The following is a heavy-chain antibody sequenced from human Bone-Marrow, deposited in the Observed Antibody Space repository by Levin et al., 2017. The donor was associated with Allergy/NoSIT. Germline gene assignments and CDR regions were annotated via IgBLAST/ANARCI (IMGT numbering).Heavy chain of an antibody. CDR2: IYYSGNT. V-gene: IGHV4-61*08. Sequence: PGGSLRLSCTVSGGSVSSGDYYWNWIRQPPGKGLEWIGYIYYSGNTNYNPSLKSRVTIAADTSKNQFSLKLTSVTAADTAVYYCARLSAALDYWGQGILVTVSS. J-gene: IGHJ4*02. CDR1: GGSVSSGDYY. CDR3: ARLSAALDY. D-gene: IGHD6-13*01.